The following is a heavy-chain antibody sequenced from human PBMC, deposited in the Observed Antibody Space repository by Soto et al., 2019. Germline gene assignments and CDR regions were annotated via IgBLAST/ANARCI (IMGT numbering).Heavy chain of an antibody. Sequence: GGSLRLSCSVSGFTFSRYAMHWVRQAPGKGLEYVSGISSNGEKTYYADPVKGRFTISRDNSKNTLYLQMGSLRGEDTALYHCVKSTTIAAAATDYFDYWGQGTLVTVSS. CDR3: VKSTTIAAAATDYFDY. V-gene: IGHV3-64D*06. CDR1: GFTFSRYA. CDR2: ISSNGEKT. J-gene: IGHJ4*02. D-gene: IGHD6-25*01.